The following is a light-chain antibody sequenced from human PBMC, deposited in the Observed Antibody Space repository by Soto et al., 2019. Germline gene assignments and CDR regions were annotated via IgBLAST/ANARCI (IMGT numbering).Light chain of an antibody. V-gene: IGLV1-44*01. J-gene: IGLJ2*01. CDR2: IGN. CDR1: SSNVGSYT. Sequence: QSVLTQPPSASGTPGQRVTISCSGSSSNVGSYTVYSYQQLPGTAPKVLIYIGNRRPSGVPARFSGYKSGTSASLAIGGLQSEDEADYYCAAWDDSLNGVVFGGGTQLTVL. CDR3: AAWDDSLNGVV.